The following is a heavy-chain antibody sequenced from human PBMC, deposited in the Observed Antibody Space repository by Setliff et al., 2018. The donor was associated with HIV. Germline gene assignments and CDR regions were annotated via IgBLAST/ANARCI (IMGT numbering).Heavy chain of an antibody. CDR3: ARGATYRSGWHFDY. V-gene: IGHV4-59*12. CDR1: GGSISSYY. D-gene: IGHD6-19*01. J-gene: IGHJ4*02. Sequence: SETLSLTCTVSGGSISSYYWSWIRQPPGKGLEWIGYIYYSGSTNYNPSLKSRVTISVDTSKNQFSLKLTSVTAADTAVYYCARGATYRSGWHFDYWGQGTLVTVSS. CDR2: IYYSGST.